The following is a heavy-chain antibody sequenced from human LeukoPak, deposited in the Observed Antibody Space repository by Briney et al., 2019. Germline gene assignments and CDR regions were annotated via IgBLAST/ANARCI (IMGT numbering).Heavy chain of an antibody. CDR2: INHSGST. D-gene: IGHD2-21*02. V-gene: IGHV4-34*01. CDR1: GGSFSGYY. CDR3: AKDIEVVTASYYFDY. J-gene: IGHJ4*02. Sequence: SETLSLTCAVYGGSFSGYYWSWIRQPPGKGLEWIGEINHSGSTNYNPSLKSRVTISVDTSKNQFSLKLSSVTAADTAVYYCAKDIEVVTASYYFDYWGQGTLVTVSS.